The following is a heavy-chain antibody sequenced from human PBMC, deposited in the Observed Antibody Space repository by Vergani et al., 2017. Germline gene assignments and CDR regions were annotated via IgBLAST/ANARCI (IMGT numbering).Heavy chain of an antibody. CDR2: IIPILGIA. CDR3: AIGDYVSNGMDV. J-gene: IGHJ6*02. V-gene: IGHV1-69*04. CDR1: GGTFSSYA. D-gene: IGHD4-17*01. Sequence: QVQLVQSGAEVKKPGSSVKVSCKASGGTFSSYAISWVRQAPGQGLEWMGRIIPILGIANYAQKFQGRVTLTADKSRSAAHMELSSLRSDDTAGYYCAIGDYVSNGMDVWGQGTTVTVSS.